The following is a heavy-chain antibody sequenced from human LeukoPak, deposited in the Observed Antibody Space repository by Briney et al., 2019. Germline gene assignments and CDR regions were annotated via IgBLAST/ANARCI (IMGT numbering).Heavy chain of an antibody. CDR3: ARDYGEYYYDSSGYYGGFDY. J-gene: IGHJ4*02. V-gene: IGHV3-74*01. D-gene: IGHD3-22*01. CDR2: INSDGRST. Sequence: PGGSLRLSCAASGFTFSNYWMHWVRQAPGKGLVWVSRINSDGRSTNYADSVKGRFTISRDNAKNSLYLQMNSLRAEDTAVYYCARDYGEYYYDSSGYYGGFDYWGQGTLVTVSS. CDR1: GFTFSNYW.